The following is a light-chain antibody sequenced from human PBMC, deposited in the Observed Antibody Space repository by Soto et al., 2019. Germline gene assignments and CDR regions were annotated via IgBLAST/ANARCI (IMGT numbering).Light chain of an antibody. CDR2: AAS. J-gene: IGKJ2*01. CDR3: QQYANWPYT. V-gene: IGKV3-15*01. CDR1: QSVSSN. Sequence: EIVMTQSPATLSVSPGESATLSCRASQSVSSNVAWFQQRPGQPPRLLIYAASGRATGIPARFRGSGSGTEFTLTIGSLQSEDFEVYFCQQYANWPYTFAQGTKLEF.